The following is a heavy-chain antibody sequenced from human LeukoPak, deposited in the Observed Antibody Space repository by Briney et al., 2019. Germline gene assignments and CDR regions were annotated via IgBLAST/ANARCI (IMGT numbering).Heavy chain of an antibody. D-gene: IGHD6-13*01. Sequence: GASVKVSCKASGYTFIAYYMHWVRQAPGQGLEWMGWVNPASGGTNYAQKFQGRVTMTRDTSISTAYMELSRLRSDDTAVYYCARVLSDFLAAASASDYWGQGTLVTVSS. CDR3: ARVLSDFLAAASASDY. CDR2: VNPASGGT. CDR1: GYTFIAYY. V-gene: IGHV1-2*02. J-gene: IGHJ4*02.